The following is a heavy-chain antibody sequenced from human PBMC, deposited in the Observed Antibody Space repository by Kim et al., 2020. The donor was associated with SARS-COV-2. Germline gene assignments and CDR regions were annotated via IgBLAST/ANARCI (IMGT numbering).Heavy chain of an antibody. CDR2: IANDGSNR. D-gene: IGHD1-26*01. CDR1: GFTFRNFG. CDR3: AKEYDAWDPFAY. V-gene: IGHV3-30*18. Sequence: GGSLRLSCAASGFTFRNFGMHWVRQAPGKGPEWVAVIANDGSNRNYADFVRGRFTISRDNFKQTLSLQMSGLTADDTAVYYCAKEYDAWDPFAYWGQG. J-gene: IGHJ4*02.